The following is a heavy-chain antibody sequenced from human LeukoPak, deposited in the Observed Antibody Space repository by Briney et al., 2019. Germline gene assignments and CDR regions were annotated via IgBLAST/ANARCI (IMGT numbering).Heavy chain of an antibody. D-gene: IGHD5-12*01. Sequence: PGGSLRLSCAASGFTFSSYAMSWVRQAPGKGLEWVSAISGSGGSTYYADSVKGRFTVSRDNSKNTLYLQMNSLRAEDTAVYYCAKRGYDSLGYFDYWGQGTLVTVSS. V-gene: IGHV3-23*01. J-gene: IGHJ4*02. CDR2: ISGSGGST. CDR3: AKRGYDSLGYFDY. CDR1: GFTFSSYA.